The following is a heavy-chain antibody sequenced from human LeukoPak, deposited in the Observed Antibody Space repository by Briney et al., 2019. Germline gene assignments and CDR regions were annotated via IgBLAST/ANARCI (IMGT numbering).Heavy chain of an antibody. J-gene: IGHJ4*02. Sequence: HPGGSLGLSCAVSGLNFKFYAMSWVRQAPGKGLEWVSGISGRGDSADYADSVKGRFTISRDNSKNTLYLRLNSLRVEDTATYYCVKDRYCPEVTCFGGGFEYWGQGTLVVVSS. D-gene: IGHD2-8*02. CDR2: ISGRGDSA. V-gene: IGHV3-23*01. CDR1: GLNFKFYA. CDR3: VKDRYCPEVTCFGGGFEY.